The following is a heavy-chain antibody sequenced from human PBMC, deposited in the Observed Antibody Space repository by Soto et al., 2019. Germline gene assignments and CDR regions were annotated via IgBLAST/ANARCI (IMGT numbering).Heavy chain of an antibody. D-gene: IGHD4-4*01. CDR1: GGTFSSYA. V-gene: IGHV1-69*13. CDR2: IIPIFGTA. J-gene: IGHJ4*02. CDR3: ASAKITTVTPRIQPSFYYFVY. Sequence: SVKVSCKASGGTFSSYAISWVRQAPGQGLEWMGGIIPIFGTANYAQKFQGRVTITADESTSTAYMELSSLRSEDTAVYYCASAKITTVTPRIQPSFYYFVYWGQGTSVTVSS.